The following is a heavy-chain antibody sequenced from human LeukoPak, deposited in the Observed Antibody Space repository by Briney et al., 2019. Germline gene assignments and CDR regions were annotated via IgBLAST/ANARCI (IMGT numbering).Heavy chain of an antibody. V-gene: IGHV4-59*01. CDR1: GGSISSYY. CDR2: IYYSGST. J-gene: IGHJ4*02. Sequence: PSETLSLTCTVSGGSISSYYWSWIRQPPGKGLEWIGYIYYSGSTNYNPSLKSRVTISVDTSKNQFSLKLSSVTAADTAVYYCARRGLGIGGAIDYWGQGTLVTVSS. D-gene: IGHD4/OR15-4a*01. CDR3: ARRGLGIGGAIDY.